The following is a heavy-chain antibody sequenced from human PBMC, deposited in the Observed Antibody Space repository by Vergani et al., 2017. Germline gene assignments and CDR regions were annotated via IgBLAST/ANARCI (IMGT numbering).Heavy chain of an antibody. V-gene: IGHV4-38-2*01. Sequence: QVQLQESGPGLVKPSETLTLTCDVSDSSIMTNPYWGWFRQSPGKGLEGIGCIHHSGDTHYNSSLKSRVSISIVSSSKFSLSLTSVTAADTAIYYCAGHRGSGGFFPSSYFYGMDVWVHGTTVTVSS. CDR3: AGHRGSGGFFPSSYFYGMDV. CDR1: DSSIMTNPY. J-gene: IGHJ6*01. D-gene: IGHD3-10*01. CDR2: IHHSGDT.